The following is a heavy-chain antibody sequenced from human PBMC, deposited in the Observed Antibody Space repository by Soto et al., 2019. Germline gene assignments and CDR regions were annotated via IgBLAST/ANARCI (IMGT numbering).Heavy chain of an antibody. Sequence: QVQLQESGPGLVKPSQTLSLTCTVSGVSIRSGAYYWSWIRQHPGKALEWIGYIFYSGSTYYNPSLKTRVTISVDTSKNQFSLKLTSVTAADTAVYYCARLEDRTIGLDPWGQGTLVTVSS. CDR3: ARLEDRTIGLDP. V-gene: IGHV4-31*03. D-gene: IGHD3-16*01. CDR1: GVSIRSGAYY. CDR2: IFYSGST. J-gene: IGHJ5*02.